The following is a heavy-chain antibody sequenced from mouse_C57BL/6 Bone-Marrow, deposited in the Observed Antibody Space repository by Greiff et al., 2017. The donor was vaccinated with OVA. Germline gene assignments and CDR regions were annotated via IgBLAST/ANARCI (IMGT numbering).Heavy chain of an antibody. CDR3: ARSSDDDDWYFDV. CDR1: GFNIKNTY. Sequence: EVQLQQSVAELVRPGASVKLSCTASGFNIKNTYMHWVKQRPEQGLEWIGRIDPANGNTKYAPKFQGKATITADTSSNTPYLQLSSLTSEDTAIDYGARSSDDDDWYFDVWGTGTTVTVSS. CDR2: IDPANGNT. V-gene: IGHV14-3*01. J-gene: IGHJ1*03. D-gene: IGHD2-3*01.